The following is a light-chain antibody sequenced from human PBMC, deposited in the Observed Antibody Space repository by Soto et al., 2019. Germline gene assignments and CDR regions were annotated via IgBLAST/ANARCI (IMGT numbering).Light chain of an antibody. V-gene: IGKV1D-16*01. CDR3: EQYNNYPVT. Sequence: DIQMTQSPSSLSAYVGDRVTITCRASQDVARWLVWYQQKPQKAPKSLIYAASTLQSGVSSRFSGSGSGTEFTLTIAKLQPDDSSIYYCEQYNNYPVTFGGGTKVEV. CDR1: QDVARW. CDR2: AAS. J-gene: IGKJ4*01.